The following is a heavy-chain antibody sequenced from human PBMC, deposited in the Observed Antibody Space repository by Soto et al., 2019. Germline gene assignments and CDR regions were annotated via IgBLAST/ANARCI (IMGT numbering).Heavy chain of an antibody. CDR2: IYGDDDK. CDR1: GFSISAFGVA. V-gene: IGHV2-5*02. CDR3: AHGDIRDFDS. Sequence: QITLKESGPTLVKPTQTLTLTCSFSGFSISAFGVAVGWIRQPPGKALEWLALIYGDDDKCYSPSLNSRLTITKDTSKNQVVLTMTNMDPVATATYYCAHGDIRDFDSWGQGTLVTLSS. J-gene: IGHJ4*02. D-gene: IGHD3-9*01.